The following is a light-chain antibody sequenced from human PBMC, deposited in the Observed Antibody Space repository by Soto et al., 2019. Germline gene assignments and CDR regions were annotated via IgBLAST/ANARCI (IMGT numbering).Light chain of an antibody. Sequence: QSVLTQPPSASGSPGQSVTISCTGTSSDVGAYNYVSWYQQRPGKAPKLMIYEVTKRPSGVPDRFSGSKSGNTASLTVSGLQAEDEADDYGSSYAKPISVVFGGGTKLTVL. CDR2: EVT. V-gene: IGLV2-8*01. CDR3: SSYAKPISVV. J-gene: IGLJ2*01. CDR1: SSDVGAYNY.